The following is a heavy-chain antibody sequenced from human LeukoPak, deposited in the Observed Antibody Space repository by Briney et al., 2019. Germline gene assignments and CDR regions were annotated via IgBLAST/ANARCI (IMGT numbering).Heavy chain of an antibody. Sequence: GGSLRLSCAASGFTFSNYWMNWVRQAPGKGLECLANIKQDGSETYYADSVKGRFTISRDNAKNSLYLQMNSLRAEDTAVYYCAREVYGGNPGDYWGQGTLVTVSS. CDR2: IKQDGSET. V-gene: IGHV3-7*01. D-gene: IGHD4-23*01. CDR3: AREVYGGNPGDY. J-gene: IGHJ4*02. CDR1: GFTFSNYW.